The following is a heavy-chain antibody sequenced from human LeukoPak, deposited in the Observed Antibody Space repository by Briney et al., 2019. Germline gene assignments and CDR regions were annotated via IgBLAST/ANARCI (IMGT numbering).Heavy chain of an antibody. CDR2: IWYDGSSK. Sequence: GRSLRLSCAASGFTFSSYGMHWVRQAPGKGLEWVTVIWYDGSSKYYADSVKGRFTISRDNSKNTLYLQMNSLRAEDTAVYYCARDRAAAFDIWGQGTMVTVSS. J-gene: IGHJ3*02. CDR1: GFTFSSYG. V-gene: IGHV3-33*01. D-gene: IGHD6-13*01. CDR3: ARDRAAAFDI.